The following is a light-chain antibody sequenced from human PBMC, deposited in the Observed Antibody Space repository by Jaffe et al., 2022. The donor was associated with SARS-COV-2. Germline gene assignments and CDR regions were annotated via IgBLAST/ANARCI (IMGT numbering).Light chain of an antibody. V-gene: IGKV1-5*03. Sequence: DIQMTQSPSTLSASVRDRVTITCRASQSISSWLAWYQQKPGKAPKLLIYKASSLESGVPSRFSGTGSGTEFTLSISSLQPDDFATYYCQQYHSYPYTFGQGTKLEIK. CDR3: QQYHSYPYT. CDR2: KAS. CDR1: QSISSW. J-gene: IGKJ2*01.